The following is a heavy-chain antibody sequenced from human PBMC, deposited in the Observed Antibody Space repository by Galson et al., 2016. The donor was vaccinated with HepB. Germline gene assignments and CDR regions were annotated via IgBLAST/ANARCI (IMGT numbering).Heavy chain of an antibody. D-gene: IGHD3-16*01. CDR1: GASVNSSYY. J-gene: IGHJ6*02. Sequence: ETLSLTCAVSGASVNSSYYWSWVRQPPGKGLEWIGEIYHSGSTNYNPSLKSRVTISVDRSKNQFSLRMSSVTAADTAVYYCARRGDYSYYFAMDVWGQGTKVTVSS. CDR2: IYHSGST. V-gene: IGHV4-4*02. CDR3: ARRGDYSYYFAMDV.